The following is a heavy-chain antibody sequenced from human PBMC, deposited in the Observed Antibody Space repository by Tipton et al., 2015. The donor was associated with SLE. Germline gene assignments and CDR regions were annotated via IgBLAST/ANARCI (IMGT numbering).Heavy chain of an antibody. V-gene: IGHV3-21*01. CDR3: ARGGGLDV. Sequence: SLRLSCAASGFTFDDYAMHWVRQAPGKGLEWVSSISTSSNYIHYADSVRGRFTVSRDNARKSVYLQMNSLRADDTAVYYCARGGGLDVWGKGTTVTVSS. J-gene: IGHJ6*04. CDR1: GFTFDDYA. CDR2: ISTSSNYI. D-gene: IGHD6-25*01.